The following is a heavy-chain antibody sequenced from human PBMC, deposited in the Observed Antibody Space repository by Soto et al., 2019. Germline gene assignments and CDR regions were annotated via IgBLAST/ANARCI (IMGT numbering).Heavy chain of an antibody. V-gene: IGHV3-23*01. D-gene: IGHD3-22*01. CDR3: AKGDPHYYDSSGHYSYFDY. Sequence: LRLSCAASGFTFSSYAMSWVRQAPGKGLEWVSAISGSGGSTYYADSVKGRFTISRDNSKNTLYLQMNSLRAEDTAVYYCAKGDPHYYDSSGHYSYFDYWGQGTLVTVSS. CDR1: GFTFSSYA. J-gene: IGHJ4*02. CDR2: ISGSGGST.